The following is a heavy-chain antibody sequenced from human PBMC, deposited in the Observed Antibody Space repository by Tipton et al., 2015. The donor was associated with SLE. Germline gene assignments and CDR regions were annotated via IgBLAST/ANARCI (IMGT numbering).Heavy chain of an antibody. D-gene: IGHD4-17*01. CDR2: IYYSGST. CDR1: GGSISSGGYY. J-gene: IGHJ3*02. CDR3: ARGSPYRMNDYGDLRGAFDI. V-gene: IGHV4-39*07. Sequence: TLSLTCTVSGGSISSGGYYWSWIRQHPGKGLEWIGSIYYSGSTYYNPSLKSRVTISVDTSKNQFSLKLSSATAADTAVYYCARGSPYRMNDYGDLRGAFDIWGQGTMVTVSS.